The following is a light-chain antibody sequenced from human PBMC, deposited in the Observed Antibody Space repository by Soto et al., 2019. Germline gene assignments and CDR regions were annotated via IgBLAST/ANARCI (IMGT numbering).Light chain of an antibody. CDR1: SSDVGGYDY. CDR3: SSYTSSSTWV. J-gene: IGLJ3*02. CDR2: EVS. V-gene: IGLV2-14*01. Sequence: QSVLTQPASVSGSPGQSITISCTGTSSDVGGYDYVSWYQLHPGKAPKLMVFEVSNRPSGVSYRFSGSKSGNTASLTISGLQAEDEAAYFCSSYTSSSTWVFGGGTKLTVL.